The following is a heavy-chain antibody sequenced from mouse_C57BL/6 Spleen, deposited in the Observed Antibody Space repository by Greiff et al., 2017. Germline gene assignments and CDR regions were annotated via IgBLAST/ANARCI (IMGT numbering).Heavy chain of an antibody. Sequence: VQLQQSGAELARPGASVKLSCKASGYTFTSYGISWVKQRTGQGLEWIGEIYPRSGNTYYNEKFKGKATLTADKSSSTAYMELRSLTSEDSAVYFCALYYGYDMGFAYWGQGTLVTVSA. D-gene: IGHD2-2*01. J-gene: IGHJ3*01. CDR3: ALYYGYDMGFAY. CDR2: IYPRSGNT. CDR1: GYTFTSYG. V-gene: IGHV1-81*01.